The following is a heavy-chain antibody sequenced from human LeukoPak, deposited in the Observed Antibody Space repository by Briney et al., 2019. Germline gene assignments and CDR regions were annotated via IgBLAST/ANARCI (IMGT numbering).Heavy chain of an antibody. J-gene: IGHJ5*02. CDR2: ISGSGGGT. Sequence: PGGSLRLSCAASGFTFSNYAMSWVRQAPGKGLELVSAISGSGGGTYYADSVKGRFTISRDNSKNTVYLQMNSLRAEDTAVYYCAKDRNYYGSGSYNWFDPWGQGTLVTVSS. CDR3: AKDRNYYGSGSYNWFDP. CDR1: GFTFSNYA. D-gene: IGHD3-10*01. V-gene: IGHV3-23*01.